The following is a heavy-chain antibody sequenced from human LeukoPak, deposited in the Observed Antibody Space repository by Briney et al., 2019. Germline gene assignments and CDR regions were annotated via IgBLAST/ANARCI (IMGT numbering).Heavy chain of an antibody. CDR3: ARANILDTILSKAARPDLDP. CDR2: INPNSGGT. V-gene: IGHV1-2*06. D-gene: IGHD6-6*01. Sequence: ASVKVSCKATGYTFTGYYMHWVRQAPGQGLEWMGRINPNSGGTNYAQKFQGRVTMTRDTSISTAYMELSRLRSDDTAVYYCARANILDTILSKAARPDLDPWGQGTLVTVSS. CDR1: GYTFTGYY. J-gene: IGHJ5*02.